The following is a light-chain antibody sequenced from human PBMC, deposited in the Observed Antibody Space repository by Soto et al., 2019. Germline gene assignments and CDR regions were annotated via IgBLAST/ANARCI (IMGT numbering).Light chain of an antibody. Sequence: EIVLTQSPATLSLSPGESATLSCRASQNIANYLAWDQQKAGQAPRLLIYDASTRATGIPARFSGSGSGTDFTLTNNSLEPEDFAVYYCQQRHDWVSFGGGTKVEI. CDR2: DAS. V-gene: IGKV3-11*01. J-gene: IGKJ4*01. CDR1: QNIANY. CDR3: QQRHDWVS.